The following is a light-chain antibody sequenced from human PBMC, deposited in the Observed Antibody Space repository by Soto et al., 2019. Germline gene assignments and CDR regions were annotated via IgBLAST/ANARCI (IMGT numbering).Light chain of an antibody. CDR1: TSDVGGYHF. CDR3: YSYTTTSTYV. V-gene: IGLV2-14*01. CDR2: EVT. J-gene: IGLJ1*01. Sequence: QSALTQPASVSGSPGQSITLSCTGTTSDVGGYHFVSWYQQHPGKAPKLIIYEVTNRPSGVSDRFSGSKSGNTASLTISGLKPEDEADYYCYSYTTTSTYVFGTGTKVSVL.